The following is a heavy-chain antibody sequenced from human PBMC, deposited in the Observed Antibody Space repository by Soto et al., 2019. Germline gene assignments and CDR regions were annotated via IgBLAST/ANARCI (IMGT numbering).Heavy chain of an antibody. CDR3: ARPVVNEPDYWIEP. CDR1: GGSIGSYY. J-gene: IGHJ5*02. CDR2: IYDSGRP. Sequence: QEQLQESGPGLVKPSETVSLTCTVSGGSIGSYYWSWLRQSPGRGLEWIGYIYDSGRPNYNPSLQGRFTVPVSPAQNQFSLRLRSVTAEDTAVYYCARPVVNEPDYWIEPWGQGTLVPVSS. D-gene: IGHD1-1*01. V-gene: IGHV4-59*12.